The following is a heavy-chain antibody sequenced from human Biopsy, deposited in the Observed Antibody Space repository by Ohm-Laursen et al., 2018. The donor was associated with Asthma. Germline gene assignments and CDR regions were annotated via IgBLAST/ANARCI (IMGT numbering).Heavy chain of an antibody. Sequence: FSVKVSCKSLGGTFNTYVIGWVRQAPGQGLEWMGGINSVFGTTTYPQKFQDRVTITADDSTSTVYMELSSLRSEDTAVYYCARKAGSCISRTCYSLDFWGQGTLVTASS. J-gene: IGHJ4*02. CDR2: INSVFGTT. D-gene: IGHD2-2*01. CDR3: ARKAGSCISRTCYSLDF. CDR1: GGTFNTYV. V-gene: IGHV1-69*01.